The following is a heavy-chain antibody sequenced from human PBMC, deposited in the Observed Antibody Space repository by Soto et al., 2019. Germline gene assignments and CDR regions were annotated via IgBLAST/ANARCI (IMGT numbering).Heavy chain of an antibody. CDR3: ARDPGNDAFDI. D-gene: IGHD1-1*01. CDR2: IKQDGSEK. CDR1: GCTFISYW. J-gene: IGHJ3*02. Sequence: GGSLRLSCAASGCTFISYWMSWVRQAPGRGLEWVANIKQDGSEKYYVDSVKGRFTISRDNAKNSLYLQMNSLRAEDTAVYYCARDPGNDAFDIWGQGTMVTVSS. V-gene: IGHV3-7*01.